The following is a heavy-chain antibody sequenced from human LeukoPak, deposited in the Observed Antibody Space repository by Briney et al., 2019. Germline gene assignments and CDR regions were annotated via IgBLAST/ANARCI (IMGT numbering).Heavy chain of an antibody. CDR2: IYTNGGST. D-gene: IGHD3-22*01. V-gene: IGHV3-64D*09. J-gene: IGHJ4*02. Sequence: GGSLRLSCSASGFTFSSYAMHWVRQAPGKGLEYVSTIYTNGGSTYYADSMKGRFTISRDNSKNTLYLQMSSLRAEDTAVYYCVKGHYYDSSHYHPYWGQGTLVTVSS. CDR1: GFTFSSYA. CDR3: VKGHYYDSSHYHPY.